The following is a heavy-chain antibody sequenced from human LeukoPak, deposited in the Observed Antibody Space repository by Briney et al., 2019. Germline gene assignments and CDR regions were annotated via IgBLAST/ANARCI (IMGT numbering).Heavy chain of an antibody. D-gene: IGHD2-2*01. CDR3: AREIIGSPANFDY. V-gene: IGHV1-2*02. CDR2: INPNSGGT. J-gene: IGHJ4*02. CDR1: GYTFTGYY. Sequence: ASVKVSCKASGYTFTGYYIHWVRQAPGQGLEWMGWINPNSGGTNYAQKFQGRVTMTRDTSISTAYMELSRLRSDDTAVYYCAREIIGSPANFDYWGQGTLVTVSS.